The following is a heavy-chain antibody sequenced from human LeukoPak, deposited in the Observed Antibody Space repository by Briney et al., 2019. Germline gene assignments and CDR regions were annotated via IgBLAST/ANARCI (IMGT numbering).Heavy chain of an antibody. CDR1: GWSFSGYY. Sequence: SETLSLTGAGYGWSFSGYYWSWIRQPPGKGLEWIGDIYCSGSSNYNPSLKRGVTISVETTKSEFLLMRRSVTAADAAVYYWANSYYSTCRLLAIDMCSQ. V-gene: IGHV4-59*01. J-gene: IGHJ3*02. D-gene: IGHD4-11*01. CDR2: IYCSGSS. CDR3: ANSYYSTCRLLAIDM.